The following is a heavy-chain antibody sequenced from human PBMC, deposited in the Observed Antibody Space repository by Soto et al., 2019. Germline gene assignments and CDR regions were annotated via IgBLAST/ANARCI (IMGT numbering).Heavy chain of an antibody. CDR3: AKGSYCSGGSCYSRWFDP. D-gene: IGHD2-15*01. V-gene: IGHV3-23*01. CDR2: ISGSGGST. CDR1: GFTFSSYA. J-gene: IGHJ5*02. Sequence: GGSLRLSCAASGFTFSSYAMSWVRQAPGKGLEWVPAISGSGGSTHYADSVKGRFTISRDNSKNTMYLQMNSLRAEDTAIYYCAKGSYCSGGSCYSRWFDPWGQGTLVTVSS.